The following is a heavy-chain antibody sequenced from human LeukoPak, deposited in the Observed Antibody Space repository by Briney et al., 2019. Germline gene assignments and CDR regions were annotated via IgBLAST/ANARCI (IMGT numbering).Heavy chain of an antibody. CDR3: ANWAATIRNFNY. V-gene: IGHV3-74*01. CDR2: INSDGSST. J-gene: IGHJ4*02. Sequence: GGSLRLSCAASGFTFSSYWMHWVRQAPGKGLVWVSRINSDGSSTSYADSVKGRFTISRDNAKNSLYLQMNSLRADDTAVYYCANWAATIRNFNYWGQGTLVTVSS. D-gene: IGHD5-12*01. CDR1: GFTFSSYW.